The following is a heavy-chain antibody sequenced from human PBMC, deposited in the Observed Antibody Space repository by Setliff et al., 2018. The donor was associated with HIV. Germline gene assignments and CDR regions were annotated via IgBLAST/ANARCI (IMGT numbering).Heavy chain of an antibody. D-gene: IGHD5-18*01. Sequence: SETLSLTCAVYGGSFSDNYWSWIRQSPGKGLEWIGSMYYSGSTYYTPSLKSRITISLDTSKNQFSLGMRSVTAADTAVYYCARVFVDTAVLRVLEYYFDSWGRGTLVTVSS. V-gene: IGHV4-34*01. CDR3: ARVFVDTAVLRVLEYYFDS. J-gene: IGHJ4*02. CDR1: GGSFSDNY. CDR2: MYYSGST.